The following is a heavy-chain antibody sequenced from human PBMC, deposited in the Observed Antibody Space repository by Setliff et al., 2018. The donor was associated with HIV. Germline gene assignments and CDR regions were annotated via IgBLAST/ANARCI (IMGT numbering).Heavy chain of an antibody. CDR1: GYTFTSYY. J-gene: IGHJ5*02. CDR3: ARGGPLITMVRGVLRWFEP. D-gene: IGHD3-10*01. CDR2: INPSGGST. V-gene: IGHV1-46*01. Sequence: ASVKVSCKASGYTFTSYYMHWVRQAPGQGLEWMGIINPSGGSTSYAQKFQGRVTMTRDTSTSTVYMELSSLRSEDTAVYYCARGGPLITMVRGVLRWFEPWGQGTLVTVSS.